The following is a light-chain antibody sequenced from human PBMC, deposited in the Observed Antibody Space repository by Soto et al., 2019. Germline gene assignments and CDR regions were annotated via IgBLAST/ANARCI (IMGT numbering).Light chain of an antibody. CDR1: QSVSSCY. Sequence: EIGLTQSPATLSLSPGERATLSCRASQSVSSCYLDWFQQTPRQAPRLLIYGASSRATGIPDRLSGSGSGADFTLTISRLEAEAVAVYYCQHYRTSFGGGTKVEIK. CDR2: GAS. V-gene: IGKV3-20*01. CDR3: QHYRTS. J-gene: IGKJ4*01.